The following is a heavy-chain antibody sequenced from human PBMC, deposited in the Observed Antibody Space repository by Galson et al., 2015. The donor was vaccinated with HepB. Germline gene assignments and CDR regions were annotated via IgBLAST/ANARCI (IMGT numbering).Heavy chain of an antibody. V-gene: IGHV3-7*01. CDR3: ARVPSGGPTKDY. J-gene: IGHJ4*02. D-gene: IGHD4-23*01. CDR1: EFIFSNYW. Sequence: SLRLSCAASEFIFSNYWMSWVRQAPGKGLEWVANIKQDGSEKNYVDSVKGRFTISRDNARNSLYLQMNSLRAEDTALYYCARVPSGGPTKDYWGQGTLVTVSS. CDR2: IKQDGSEK.